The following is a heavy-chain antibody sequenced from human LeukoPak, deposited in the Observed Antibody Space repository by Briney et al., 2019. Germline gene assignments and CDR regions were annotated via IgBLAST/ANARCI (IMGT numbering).Heavy chain of an antibody. Sequence: KSGGSLRLSCAASGFTFSSYSMNWVRQAPGKGLEWVSSISSSSSYIYYADSVKGRFTISRDNAKNSLYLQMNSLRAEDTAVYYCARGLTMIVVVPDYWGQGTLVTVSS. V-gene: IGHV3-21*01. CDR1: GFTFSSYS. J-gene: IGHJ4*02. D-gene: IGHD3-22*01. CDR2: ISSSSSYI. CDR3: ARGLTMIVVVPDY.